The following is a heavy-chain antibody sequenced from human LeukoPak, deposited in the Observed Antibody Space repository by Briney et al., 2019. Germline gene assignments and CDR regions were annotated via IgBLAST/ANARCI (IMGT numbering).Heavy chain of an antibody. CDR2: IIPIFGTA. J-gene: IGHJ3*02. Sequence: SVNVSCKASGGTFSSYAISWVRQAPGQGLEWMGGIIPIFGTANYAQKFQGRVTITADESTSTAYMELSSLRSEDTAVYYCAREYIAVAGTSHAFDIWGQGTMVTVSS. CDR3: AREYIAVAGTSHAFDI. CDR1: GGTFSSYA. V-gene: IGHV1-69*13. D-gene: IGHD6-19*01.